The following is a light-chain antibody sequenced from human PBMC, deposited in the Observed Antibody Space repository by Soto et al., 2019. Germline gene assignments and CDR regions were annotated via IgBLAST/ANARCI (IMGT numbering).Light chain of an antibody. Sequence: QSVLTQSPSASGTPGQRVSISCSRSSSNIGSNTVSWYQHVPGTAPKLLIYSNDQRPSAVPGRFSGSKSGSSASLAITGLQSEDEADYFCATWDDSLNVVFGGGTKLTVL. V-gene: IGLV1-44*01. CDR3: ATWDDSLNVV. CDR2: SND. J-gene: IGLJ3*02. CDR1: SSNIGSNT.